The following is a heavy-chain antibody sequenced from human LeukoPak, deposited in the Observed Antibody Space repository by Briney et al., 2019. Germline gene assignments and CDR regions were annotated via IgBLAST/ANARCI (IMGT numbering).Heavy chain of an antibody. CDR2: ISSSSSYI. J-gene: IGHJ5*02. CDR1: GFTFSSYS. V-gene: IGHV3-21*01. D-gene: IGHD6-13*01. CDR3: ARSYSSSWYGPFDP. Sequence: GGALRLSCAASGFTFSSYSMNWVRQAPGKELEWVSSISSSSSYIYYADSVKGRFTIYRDNAKNSLYLQMHSLRAEDTAVYYCARSYSSSWYGPFDPWGQGTLVTVSS.